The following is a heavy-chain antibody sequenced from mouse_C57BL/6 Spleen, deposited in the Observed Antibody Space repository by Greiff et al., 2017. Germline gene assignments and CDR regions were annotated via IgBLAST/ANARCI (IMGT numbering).Heavy chain of an antibody. CDR1: GYTFTSYW. V-gene: IGHV1-55*01. CDR2: IYPGSGST. Sequence: VQLQQSGAELVKPGASVKMSCKASGYTFTSYWITWVKQRPGQGLEWIGDIYPGSGSTNYNEKFKSKATLTVDTSSSTAYMQLSSLTSEDSAVYYCARREGQLRLPFYFDYWGQGTTLTVSS. J-gene: IGHJ2*01. D-gene: IGHD3-2*02. CDR3: ARREGQLRLPFYFDY.